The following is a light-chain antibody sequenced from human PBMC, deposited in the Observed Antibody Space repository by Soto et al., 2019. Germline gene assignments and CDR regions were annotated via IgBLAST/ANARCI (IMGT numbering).Light chain of an antibody. Sequence: QSALPQPPSASGSLGQSVTISCTGSSSDVGGYNFVSWFQQHPGKAPKILLYEVSNRPSGVPDRFSGSKSGNTASLTVSVLQADDEADYYCCSFAGSGYVFGTGTKVTVL. J-gene: IGLJ1*01. CDR1: SSDVGGYNF. V-gene: IGLV2-8*01. CDR3: CSFAGSGYV. CDR2: EVS.